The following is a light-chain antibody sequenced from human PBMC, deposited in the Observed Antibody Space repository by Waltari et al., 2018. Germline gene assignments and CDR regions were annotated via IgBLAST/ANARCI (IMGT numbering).Light chain of an antibody. CDR2: LGS. J-gene: IGKJ5*01. CDR3: MEALQSVT. Sequence: DIVMTQSPLSLRVTPGEPASISCRSSQTPLHSNGYNYLDWYLQKPGQSPQILIYLGSNRASGVPDRFSGSGSGKDFTLKISRVEAEDAGVYYCMEALQSVTFGQGTRLEIK. V-gene: IGKV2-28*01. CDR1: QTPLHSNGYNY.